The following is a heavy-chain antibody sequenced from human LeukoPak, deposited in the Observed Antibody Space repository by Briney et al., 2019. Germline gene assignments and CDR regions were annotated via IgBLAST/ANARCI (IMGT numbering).Heavy chain of an antibody. Sequence: ASVKVSCKASGYTFTSYGISWVRQAPGQGLEWMGWISAYNGNTNYAQKLQGRVTMTTDTSTSTAYMELRSLRSDDTAVYYCARDDLLHDHGDYVGVRDYYYGMDVWGQGTTVTVSS. J-gene: IGHJ6*02. V-gene: IGHV1-18*01. D-gene: IGHD4-17*01. CDR3: ARDDLLHDHGDYVGVRDYYYGMDV. CDR2: ISAYNGNT. CDR1: GYTFTSYG.